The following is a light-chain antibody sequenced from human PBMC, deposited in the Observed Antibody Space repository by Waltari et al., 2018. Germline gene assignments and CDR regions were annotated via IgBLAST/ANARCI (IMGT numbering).Light chain of an antibody. CDR1: QSVLYTSNNKNY. CDR3: LQDYNYPWT. Sequence: DIVMTQSPDSLAVSLGERATINCKSSQSVLYTSNNKNYLAWYQQKPGQPPKLLIYWASTRVSGVPDRFSGSGSGTDFTLTISSLQPEDFATYYCLQDYNYPWTFGQGTRVEIK. CDR2: WAS. J-gene: IGKJ1*01. V-gene: IGKV4-1*01.